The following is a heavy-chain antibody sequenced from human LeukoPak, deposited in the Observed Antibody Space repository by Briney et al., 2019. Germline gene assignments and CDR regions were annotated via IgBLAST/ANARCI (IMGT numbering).Heavy chain of an antibody. J-gene: IGHJ4*02. CDR1: GFTFDDYA. CDR2: ISWNSGSI. V-gene: IGHV3-9*01. Sequence: PGGSLRLSCAASGFTFDDYAMHWVRQAPGKGLEWVSGISWNSGSIGYADSVKGRFTISRDNAKNSLYLQMNSLRAEDTALYYCAKAGIAAAGTSRLDYWGQGTLVTVSS. D-gene: IGHD6-13*01. CDR3: AKAGIAAAGTSRLDY.